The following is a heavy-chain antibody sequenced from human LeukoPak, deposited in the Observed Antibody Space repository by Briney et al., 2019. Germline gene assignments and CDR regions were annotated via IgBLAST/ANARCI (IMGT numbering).Heavy chain of an antibody. CDR3: ARALYGPEDRYFDY. D-gene: IGHD2-2*02. Sequence: PSETLSLTCTVSGGSIGNDIYYWGWIRQPPGEGLEWIGSINYSGTTYYNPSLKSRVTISVDTSKNQFSLKLSSVTAADTAVYYCARALYGPEDRYFDYWGQGTLVTVSS. CDR2: INYSGTT. CDR1: GGSIGNDIYY. J-gene: IGHJ4*02. V-gene: IGHV4-39*07.